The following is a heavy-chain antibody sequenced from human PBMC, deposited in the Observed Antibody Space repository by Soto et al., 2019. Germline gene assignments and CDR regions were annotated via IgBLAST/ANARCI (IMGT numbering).Heavy chain of an antibody. D-gene: IGHD5-18*01. J-gene: IGHJ6*02. CDR1: GGSIRSGGYY. Sequence: SETLSLTCTVSGGSIRSGGYYWSWVRQNPRRGLEWIGNIYYSGNTYYNPSLKSRLTISVDTSKNQFSLNLSSVTATDTAVYYCARDRLMATAGTARHYFGLDVWGQGTTVTVSS. V-gene: IGHV4-31*03. CDR2: IYYSGNT. CDR3: ARDRLMATAGTARHYFGLDV.